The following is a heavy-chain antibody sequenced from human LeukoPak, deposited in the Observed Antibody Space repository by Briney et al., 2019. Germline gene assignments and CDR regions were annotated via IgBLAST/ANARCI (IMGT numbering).Heavy chain of an antibody. CDR2: IRSKANSYAT. D-gene: IGHD3-22*01. CDR1: GFTFSGSA. CDR3: TTRDLYYYDSSGYYYYFDY. Sequence: GGSLRLSCAASGFTFSGSAMHWVRQASGKGLEWVGRIRSKANSYATAYAASVKGRFTISRDDPKNTAYLQMNSLKTEDTAVYYCTTRDLYYYDSSGYYYYFDYWGQGTLVTVSS. J-gene: IGHJ4*02. V-gene: IGHV3-73*01.